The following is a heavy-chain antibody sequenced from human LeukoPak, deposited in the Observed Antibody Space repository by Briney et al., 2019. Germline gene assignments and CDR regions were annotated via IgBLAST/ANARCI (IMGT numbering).Heavy chain of an antibody. CDR2: INTDGTTI. Sequence: GGSLRPSCAASGFTFSGSWMHWVRQAPGQGLVWVSRINTDGTTINYADSVKGRFTISRDNAKNTLYLQMHSLTAEDTAVYYCATAGNYRFDYWGQGILVTVSS. CDR1: GFTFSGSW. D-gene: IGHD5-24*01. CDR3: ATAGNYRFDY. J-gene: IGHJ4*02. V-gene: IGHV3-74*01.